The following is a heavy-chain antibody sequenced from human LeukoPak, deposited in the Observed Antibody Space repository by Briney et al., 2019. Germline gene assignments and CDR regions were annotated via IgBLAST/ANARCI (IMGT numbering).Heavy chain of an antibody. CDR3: ARGYYYDSTGYNPFDY. Sequence: GRSLRLSCAASGFTFSSYEMNWVRQAPGKGLEWLSYISSSGSTVHYADSVKGRFTISRDNGKNSLYLQMNSLRAEDTAVYYCARGYYYDSTGYNPFDYWGQGALVTVSS. D-gene: IGHD3-22*01. J-gene: IGHJ4*02. CDR2: ISSSGSTV. CDR1: GFTFSSYE. V-gene: IGHV3-48*03.